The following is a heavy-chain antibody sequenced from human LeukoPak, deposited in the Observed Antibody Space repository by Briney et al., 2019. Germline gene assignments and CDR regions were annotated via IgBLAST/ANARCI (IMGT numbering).Heavy chain of an antibody. CDR2: ISSSGSTI. V-gene: IGHV3-11*01. J-gene: IGHJ3*02. CDR1: GFTFSDYY. D-gene: IGHD3-22*01. CDR3: ARAYYYDSSGSGYAFDI. Sequence: GGSLRLSCAASGFTFSDYYMSWIRQAPGEGLEWVSYISSSGSTIYYADSVKGRFTISRDNAKNSLYLQMNSLRAEDTAVYYCARAYYYDSSGSGYAFDIWGQGTMVTVSS.